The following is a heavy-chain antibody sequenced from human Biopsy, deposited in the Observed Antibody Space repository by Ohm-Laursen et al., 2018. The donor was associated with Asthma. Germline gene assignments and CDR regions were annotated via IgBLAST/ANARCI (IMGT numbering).Heavy chain of an antibody. Sequence: GSLRLSCAASGFTFSNAWMSWVRQAPGKGLEWVGRIKSKTDGGTTDYAAPVKGRFTISRDDSKNTLYLQMNSPRAEDTAVYYCARTFHFWSPYHAEHYQLWGQGTLVTVSS. CDR1: GFTFSNAW. J-gene: IGHJ1*01. CDR2: IKSKTDGGTT. V-gene: IGHV3-15*01. D-gene: IGHD3-3*02. CDR3: ARTFHFWSPYHAEHYQL.